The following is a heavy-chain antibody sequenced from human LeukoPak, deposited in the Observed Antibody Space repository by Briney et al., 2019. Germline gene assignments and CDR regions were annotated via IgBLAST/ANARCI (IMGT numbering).Heavy chain of an antibody. D-gene: IGHD5-24*01. Sequence: PGGSLRLSCAASGFTFSGSAMGWVRQAPRKGLEWVSLISCSGSITYYPDSGNGQFTIPRDNSKDTVYLQMDSLRAEDMAIYYCARDIQLSTWGLGTMVTVS. CDR1: GFTFSGSA. V-gene: IGHV3-23*01. CDR3: ARDIQLST. J-gene: IGHJ3*01. CDR2: ISCSGSIT.